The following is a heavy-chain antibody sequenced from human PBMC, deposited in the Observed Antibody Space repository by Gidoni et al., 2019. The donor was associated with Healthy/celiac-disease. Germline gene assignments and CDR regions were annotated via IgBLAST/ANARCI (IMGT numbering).Heavy chain of an antibody. Sequence: QVQLQQWGAGLLTPSETLSLTCAVYGGSFSGYYWSWIRQPPGKGLEWIGEINHSGSTNYNPSLKSRVTISVDTSKNQFSLKLSSVTAADTAVYYCARDFFLGGYSYGRRKYYFDYWGQGTLVTVSS. D-gene: IGHD5-18*01. V-gene: IGHV4-34*01. J-gene: IGHJ4*02. CDR3: ARDFFLGGYSYGRRKYYFDY. CDR2: INHSGST. CDR1: GGSFSGYY.